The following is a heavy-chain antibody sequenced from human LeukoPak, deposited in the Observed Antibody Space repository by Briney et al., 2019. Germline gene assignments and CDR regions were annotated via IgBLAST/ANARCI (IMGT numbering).Heavy chain of an antibody. CDR1: GGSISSGSHY. CDR2: IYYSGST. D-gene: IGHD3-22*01. J-gene: IGHJ5*02. CDR3: ARQRGYHYDSTTNRFSDL. V-gene: IGHV4-39*01. Sequence: SETLSLTCTVSGGSISSGSHYWGWIRQPPGKGLEWIGSIYYSGSTYYNPSLKSRVTISIDTSKNQFSLKLSSVTAADTAVYYCARQRGYHYDSTTNRFSDLWGQGTRVTVSS.